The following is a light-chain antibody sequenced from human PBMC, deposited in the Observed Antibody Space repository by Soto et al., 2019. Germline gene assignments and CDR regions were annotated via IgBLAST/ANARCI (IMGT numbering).Light chain of an antibody. CDR1: QSVSSN. Sequence: EIVMTQSPATLSVSPGERATLSCRASQSVSSNLAWYQQRPGQAPRLLIYGASTRATGIPDRFSGSGSGTDFTLTINRLEPEAFAVYYCQRYGSSNSWTFGQGTKGDIK. CDR3: QRYGSSNSWT. V-gene: IGKV3-20*01. CDR2: GAS. J-gene: IGKJ1*01.